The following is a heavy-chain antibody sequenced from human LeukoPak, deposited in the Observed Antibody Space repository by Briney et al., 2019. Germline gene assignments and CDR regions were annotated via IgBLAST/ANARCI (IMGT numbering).Heavy chain of an antibody. CDR1: GGTFSSYA. J-gene: IGHJ4*02. V-gene: IGHV1-69*13. D-gene: IGHD1-26*01. Sequence: SVKVSCKASGGTFSSYAISWVRQAPGQGLEWMGGIIPILGTANYAQKFQGRVTITADESTSTAYMELSSLRSEDTAVYYCARRGYSGSYYFDYWGRGTLVTVSS. CDR3: ARRGYSGSYYFDY. CDR2: IIPILGTA.